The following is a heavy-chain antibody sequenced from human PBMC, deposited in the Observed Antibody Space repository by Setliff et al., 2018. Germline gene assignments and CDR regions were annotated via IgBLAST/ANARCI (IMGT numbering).Heavy chain of an antibody. J-gene: IGHJ6*02. CDR3: ARDPRQNDNFWSGYYYYYYYGMDV. CDR2: INAGNGNT. D-gene: IGHD3-3*01. CDR1: GYTFTSYA. Sequence: GASVKVSCKASGYTFTSYAMHWVRQATGQRLEWMGWINAGNGNTKYSQKFQGRVTITRDTSASTAYMELSSLRSKDTAVYYCARDPRQNDNFWSGYYYYYYYGMDVWGQGTTVTVSS. V-gene: IGHV1-3*01.